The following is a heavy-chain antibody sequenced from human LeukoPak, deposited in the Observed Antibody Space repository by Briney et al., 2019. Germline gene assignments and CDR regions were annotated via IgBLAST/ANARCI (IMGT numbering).Heavy chain of an antibody. CDR3: ARDQSKYCTSTSCSAFDP. CDR1: GYTFTSYG. V-gene: IGHV1-69*05. CDR2: IIPIFGTA. D-gene: IGHD2-2*01. J-gene: IGHJ5*02. Sequence: GASVKVSCKASGYTFTSYGISWVRQAPGQGLEWMGGIIPIFGTANYAQKFQGRVTITTDESTSTAYMELSSLRSEDTAVYYCARDQSKYCTSTSCSAFDPWGQGTLVTVSS.